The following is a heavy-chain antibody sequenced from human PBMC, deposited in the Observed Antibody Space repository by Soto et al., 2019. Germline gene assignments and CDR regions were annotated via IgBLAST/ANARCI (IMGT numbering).Heavy chain of an antibody. CDR2: ISAYNGNT. Sequence: QVQLVQSGAEVKKPGASVKVSCKASGYTFTNYAFSWVRQAPGQGLEWMGWISAYNGNTNYPQKLQGRVTMTTDTSTSTTYMELRSLRSDDTAVYYCARDLAAAGPFDYWGQGTLVTVSS. CDR1: GYTFTNYA. D-gene: IGHD6-13*01. J-gene: IGHJ4*02. V-gene: IGHV1-18*01. CDR3: ARDLAAAGPFDY.